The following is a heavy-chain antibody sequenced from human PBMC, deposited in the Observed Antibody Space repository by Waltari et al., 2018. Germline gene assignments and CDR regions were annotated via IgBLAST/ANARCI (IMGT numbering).Heavy chain of an antibody. CDR1: GGSITNSY. V-gene: IGHV4-4*07. CDR2: IYAGEDT. J-gene: IGHJ3*01. Sequence: QVQVQESGPGLVKPSGTLSLTCTVSGGSITNSYWNWIRQPAGKGLEWIGRIYAGEDTNYNPSLKSRVTMSLDTSKSQVSLKLNSVTAADTAVYYCARDNNRQAFDVWGQGIMVTVSS. CDR3: ARDNNRQAFDV.